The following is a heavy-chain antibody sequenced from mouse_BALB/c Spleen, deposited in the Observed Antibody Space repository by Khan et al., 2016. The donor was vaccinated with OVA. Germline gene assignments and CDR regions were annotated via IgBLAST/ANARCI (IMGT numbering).Heavy chain of an antibody. V-gene: IGHV3-5*02. Sequence: EVQLQESGPGLVKPSQTVSLTCTVTGISITTGNYRWSWIRQFPGNKLEWIGNIYYTGTITSNPSLTSRTTITRDTSKNQFFLEMNSLTAEDTATYYCARDKGYAYDWYFDVWGAGTTVTVSS. J-gene: IGHJ1*01. D-gene: IGHD1-2*01. CDR1: GISITTGNYR. CDR2: IYYTGTI. CDR3: ARDKGYAYDWYFDV.